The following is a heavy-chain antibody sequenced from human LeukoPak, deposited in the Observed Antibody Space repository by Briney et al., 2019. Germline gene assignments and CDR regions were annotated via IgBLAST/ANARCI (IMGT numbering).Heavy chain of an antibody. CDR3: AKQGSGYGFFDY. CDR1: GFTFISAE. CDR2: ISGSGGGT. V-gene: IGHV3-23*01. D-gene: IGHD3-22*01. J-gene: IGHJ4*02. Sequence: PGGSLRLSCVASGFTFISAEMNWVRQAPGKGLEWVSLISGSGGGTFYAYSVKGRFTISRDNSKNTVYLQMNSLRAEDTAVYYCAKQGSGYGFFDYWGQGALVTVSS.